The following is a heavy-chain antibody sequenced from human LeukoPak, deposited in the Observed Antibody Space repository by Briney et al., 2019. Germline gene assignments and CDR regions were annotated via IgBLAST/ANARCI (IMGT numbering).Heavy chain of an antibody. CDR1: GFTFSNYA. D-gene: IGHD5-12*01. V-gene: IGHV3-30*04. J-gene: IGHJ6*03. CDR3: ARSLATSYYYMDV. CDR2: ISYDGSNK. Sequence: PGGSLRLCCAASGFTFSNYAMHWVRQAPGKGLEWVAVISYDGSNKFYADSVKGRFTISRDNSKNTLHLQMNSLRAEDTAVYYCARSLATSYYYMDVWGKGTTVTVSS.